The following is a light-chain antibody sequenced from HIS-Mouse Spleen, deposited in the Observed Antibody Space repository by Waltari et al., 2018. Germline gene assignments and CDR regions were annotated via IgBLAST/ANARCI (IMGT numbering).Light chain of an antibody. CDR2: EDR. CDR1: ALPKKY. Sequence: SYELTQPPSVSVSPGQTARITCSGDALPKKYAYWYQQKSGQAPVLVIYEDRKRPSGIHDRFSGSSSGTMATWTISGAQVEDEADYYCYSTDSSGNHRVFGGGTKLTVL. V-gene: IGLV3-10*01. CDR3: YSTDSSGNHRV. J-gene: IGLJ2*01.